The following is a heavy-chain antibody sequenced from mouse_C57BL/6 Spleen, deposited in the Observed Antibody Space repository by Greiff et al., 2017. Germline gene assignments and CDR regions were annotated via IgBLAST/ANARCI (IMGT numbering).Heavy chain of an antibody. Sequence: QVQLQQPGAELVKPGASVKLSCKASGYTFTSYWMHWVQQRPGRGLEWIGRIDPNSGGTKYNEKFKSKATLTVDKPSSTAYMQLISLTSEESAVYYCAFSTTVVEGTDWYFDVWGTGTTVTVSS. CDR3: AFSTTVVEGTDWYFDV. D-gene: IGHD1-1*01. J-gene: IGHJ1*03. CDR2: IDPNSGGT. CDR1: GYTFTSYW. V-gene: IGHV1-72*01.